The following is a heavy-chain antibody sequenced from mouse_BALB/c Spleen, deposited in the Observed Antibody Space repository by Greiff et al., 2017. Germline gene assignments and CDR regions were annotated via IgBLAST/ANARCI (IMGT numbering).Heavy chain of an antibody. CDR3: AMALLRLRYFDY. Sequence: EVQLVESGPSLVKPSQTLSLTCSVTGDSITSGYWNWIRKFPGNKLEYMGYISYSGSTYYNPSLKSRISITQDTSKNHYYLQLNSVTTEDTATYDCAMALLRLRYFDYWGQGTTLTVSS. D-gene: IGHD1-2*01. J-gene: IGHJ2*01. V-gene: IGHV3-8*02. CDR2: ISYSGST. CDR1: GDSITSGY.